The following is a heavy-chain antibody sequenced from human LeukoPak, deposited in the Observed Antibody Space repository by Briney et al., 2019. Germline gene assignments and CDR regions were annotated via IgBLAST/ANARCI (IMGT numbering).Heavy chain of an antibody. CDR3: AKSPRSSRAMVRAIFDY. Sequence: PGGSLRLSCAASGFTFSSYAMSWVRQAPGKGLEWVSAISGSGGSTYYADSVKGRFTISRDNSKNTLYLQMNSLRAEDTAVYYCAKSPRSSRAMVRAIFDYWGQGTLVTVSS. CDR1: GFTFSSYA. CDR2: ISGSGGST. V-gene: IGHV3-23*01. J-gene: IGHJ4*02. D-gene: IGHD3-10*01.